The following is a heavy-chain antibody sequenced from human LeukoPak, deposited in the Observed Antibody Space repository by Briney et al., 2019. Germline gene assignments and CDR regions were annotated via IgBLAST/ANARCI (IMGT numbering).Heavy chain of an antibody. CDR1: GFTFSSYG. CDR3: AKDFEEGVSGWYQYYFDY. CDR2: ISYDGSNK. V-gene: IGHV3-30*18. Sequence: PGGSLRLSCAASGFTFSSYGMHWVRQAPGKGLEWVAVISYDGSNKYYADSVKGRFTISRDNSKNTLYLQMSSLRAEDTAVYYCAKDFEEGVSGWYQYYFDYWGQGTLVTVSS. D-gene: IGHD6-19*01. J-gene: IGHJ4*02.